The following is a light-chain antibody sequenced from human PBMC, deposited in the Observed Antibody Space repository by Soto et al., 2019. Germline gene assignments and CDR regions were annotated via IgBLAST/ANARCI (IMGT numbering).Light chain of an antibody. CDR2: DAS. CDR3: QQYNSYSPT. J-gene: IGKJ2*01. V-gene: IGKV3-11*01. Sequence: EIVLTQSPATLSLSPGESATLSCRASESVNIYISWYQQKPAQAPRLLIYDASNRATGIPTRFSGSGSGTDFSLTISSLEPEDFAVYYCQQYNSYSPTFGQGTKLEIK. CDR1: ESVNIY.